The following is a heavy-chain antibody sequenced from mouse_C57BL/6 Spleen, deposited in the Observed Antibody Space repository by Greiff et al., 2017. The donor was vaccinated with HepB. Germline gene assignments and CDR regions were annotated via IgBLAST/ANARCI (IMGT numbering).Heavy chain of an antibody. CDR3: ARGDIYDYDFAY. V-gene: IGHV3-1*01. J-gene: IGHJ3*01. D-gene: IGHD2-4*01. CDR2: ISYSGST. CDR1: GYSITSGYD. Sequence: EVKLQESGPGMVKPSQSLSLTCTVTGYSITSGYDWHWIRHFPGNKLEWMGYISYSGSTNYNPSLKSRISITHDTSKNHFFLKLNSVTTEDTATYYCARGDIYDYDFAYWGQGTLVTVSA.